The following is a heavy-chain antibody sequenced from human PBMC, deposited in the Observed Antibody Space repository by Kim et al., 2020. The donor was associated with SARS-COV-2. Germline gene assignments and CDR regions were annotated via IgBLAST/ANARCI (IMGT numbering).Heavy chain of an antibody. V-gene: IGHV1-8*01. Sequence: ASVKVSCKASGYTFTGHDINWIRQATGQGLEWMGWESPRNGHTGYAQKFQGRVTLTSDTSINTDYMELSNLRSDDTAVYYCTRGLGPYATNYFDSWGQGT. D-gene: IGHD1-26*01. CDR3: TRGLGPYATNYFDS. J-gene: IGHJ4*02. CDR2: ESPRNGHT. CDR1: GYTFTGHD.